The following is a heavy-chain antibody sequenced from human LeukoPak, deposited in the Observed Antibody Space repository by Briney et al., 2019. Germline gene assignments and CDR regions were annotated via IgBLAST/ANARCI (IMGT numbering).Heavy chain of an antibody. Sequence: GGSLRLSCAASGFTLSNYWMSWVRQAPGKGLEWVANINQHGSENYYVDSVRGRFTISRDNAKNTLYLQMNSLRAEDTAVYYCARVGYSAQVDYWGQGTLVAVSS. CDR3: ARVGYSAQVDY. CDR2: INQHGSEN. V-gene: IGHV3-7*01. CDR1: GFTLSNYW. D-gene: IGHD4-23*01. J-gene: IGHJ4*02.